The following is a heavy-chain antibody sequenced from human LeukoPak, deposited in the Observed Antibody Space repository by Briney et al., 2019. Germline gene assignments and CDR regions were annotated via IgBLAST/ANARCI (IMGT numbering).Heavy chain of an antibody. Sequence: PSETLSLTCTVSGGSISSSSYYWGWIRQPPGKGLEWIGNIYYSGSTYSNPSLKSRLTISVDTSKNQFSLKLSSVTAADTAVYYCARLTYYDPRGDPWGQGTLVTVSS. CDR1: GGSISSSSYY. J-gene: IGHJ5*02. CDR3: ARLTYYDPRGDP. D-gene: IGHD3-3*01. V-gene: IGHV4-39*01. CDR2: IYYSGST.